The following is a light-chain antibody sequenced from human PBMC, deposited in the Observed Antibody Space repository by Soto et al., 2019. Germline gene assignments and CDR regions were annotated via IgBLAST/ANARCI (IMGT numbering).Light chain of an antibody. CDR1: HSLSSN. V-gene: IGKV3-15*01. CDR3: QQYDKWPPT. J-gene: IGKJ1*01. Sequence: DIVMTQSPATLSVSPGKRATLSCRASHSLSSNLAWYQQKPGQAPSLLIYGASTRATGIPARFSGSGSGTEFTLTISSLQSEDFAVYCCQQYDKWPPTFGQGTKVDIK. CDR2: GAS.